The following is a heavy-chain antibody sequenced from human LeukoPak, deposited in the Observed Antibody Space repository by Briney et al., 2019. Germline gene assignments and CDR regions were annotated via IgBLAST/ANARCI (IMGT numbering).Heavy chain of an antibody. V-gene: IGHV3-7*03. CDR1: GFTFSSYC. D-gene: IGHD4-23*01. CDR2: IKQDGSEK. J-gene: IGHJ4*02. Sequence: SGGSLRLSCAASGFTFSSYCMSWVRQAPGRGLEGVANIKQDGSEKYYVDSVKGRFTISRDNAKNSLYLQMNSLRAEDTAVYYCARDPDYGDNPDYWGQGTLVTVS. CDR3: ARDPDYGDNPDY.